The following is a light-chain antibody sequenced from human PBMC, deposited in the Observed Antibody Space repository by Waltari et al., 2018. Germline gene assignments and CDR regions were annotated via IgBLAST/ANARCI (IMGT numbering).Light chain of an antibody. J-gene: IGLJ2*01. V-gene: IGLV3-1*01. CDR1: KLGDEY. CDR3: QAWVSSTGVV. CDR2: EDN. Sequence: SFELTQPPSVSVSPGQTASISCSGDKLGDEYVCWYQQRPGQAPRRVLCEDNKRPAGIPERFSGSNAGNTATLTSSGTQAVDEADYYCQAWVSSTGVVFGGGTKLTVL.